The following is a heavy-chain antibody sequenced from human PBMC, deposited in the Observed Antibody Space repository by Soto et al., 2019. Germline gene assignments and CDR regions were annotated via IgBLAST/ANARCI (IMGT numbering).Heavy chain of an antibody. Sequence: QVQLQESGPGLVKPSETLSLNCTVSGGSIGSGTYYCSWIRQPPGKGLEWIGHIHYSVSTNYNPSLKSRVTILLDTSKNQFSLKLTSLTAADTAVYYCATSTGWPGFDYWGQGALVTVSS. CDR1: GGSIGSGTYY. V-gene: IGHV4-61*01. CDR2: IHYSVST. D-gene: IGHD2-8*02. CDR3: ATSTGWPGFDY. J-gene: IGHJ4*02.